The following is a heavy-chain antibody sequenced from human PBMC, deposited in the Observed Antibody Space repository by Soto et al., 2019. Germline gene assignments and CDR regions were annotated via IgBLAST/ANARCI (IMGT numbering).Heavy chain of an antibody. Sequence: SVKVSCKASGGTFSSYAISWVRQAPGQGLEWMGGIIPIFGTANYAQKFQGRVTITADESTSTAYMELSSLRSEDTAVYYCASRYCSSTSCSQTYYYYGMDVWGQGTTVTVSS. CDR3: ASRYCSSTSCSQTYYYYGMDV. J-gene: IGHJ6*02. CDR1: GGTFSSYA. V-gene: IGHV1-69*13. CDR2: IIPIFGTA. D-gene: IGHD2-2*01.